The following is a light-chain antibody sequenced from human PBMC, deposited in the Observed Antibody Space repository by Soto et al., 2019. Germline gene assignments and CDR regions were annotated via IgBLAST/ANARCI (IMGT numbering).Light chain of an antibody. Sequence: DIQMSQSPSTLSASEGDRVTITCRASQSISHFLAWYQQKPGKVPKLLIYDASILESGVPSRFSGSGSGTEFTLTISSLQPDDFATYYCQQYNSYRTFGQGTKVDI. CDR1: QSISHF. J-gene: IGKJ1*01. CDR3: QQYNSYRT. V-gene: IGKV1-5*01. CDR2: DAS.